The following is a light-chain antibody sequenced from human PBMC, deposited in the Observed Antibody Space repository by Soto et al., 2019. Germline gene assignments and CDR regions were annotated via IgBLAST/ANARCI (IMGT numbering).Light chain of an antibody. CDR1: SSDIGSYDH. CDR2: AVS. CDR3: ISYTDRQSYL. J-gene: IGLJ1*01. Sequence: SVLTQPASVSGSPGQSITISCSGTSSDIGSYDHVAWYQQFPGKSLKLIIYAVSDRPSGVSDRFSGSKSGISASLTISGLQTEGEADYYCISYTDRQSYLFGTGTKVTVL. V-gene: IGLV2-14*03.